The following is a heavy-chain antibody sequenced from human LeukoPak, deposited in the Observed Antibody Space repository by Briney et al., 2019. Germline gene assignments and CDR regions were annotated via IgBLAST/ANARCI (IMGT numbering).Heavy chain of an antibody. CDR1: GGSFSGYY. CDR2: INHSGST. CDR3: ARRRHCSGGSCYWSPYYCFDY. D-gene: IGHD2-15*01. Sequence: SETLSLTCAVYGGSFSGYYWSWIRQPPGKGLEWIGEINHSGSTNYNPSLKSRVTISVDTSKNQFSLKLSSVTAADTAVYYCARRRHCSGGSCYWSPYYCFDYWGQGTLVTVSS. J-gene: IGHJ4*02. V-gene: IGHV4-34*01.